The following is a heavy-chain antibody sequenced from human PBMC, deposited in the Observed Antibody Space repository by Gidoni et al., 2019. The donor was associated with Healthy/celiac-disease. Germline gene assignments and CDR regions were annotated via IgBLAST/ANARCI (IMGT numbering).Heavy chain of an antibody. CDR3: ARFNIVATIFDY. V-gene: IGHV4-59*01. CDR1: GCSISSYY. Sequence: QVQLQESGPGLVKPSETLSLTCTVSGCSISSYYWSWIRQPPGKGLEWIGYIYYSGSTNYNPSLKSRVTISVDTSKNQFSLKLSSVTAADTAVYYCARFNIVATIFDYWGQGTLVTVSS. D-gene: IGHD5-12*01. CDR2: IYYSGST. J-gene: IGHJ4*02.